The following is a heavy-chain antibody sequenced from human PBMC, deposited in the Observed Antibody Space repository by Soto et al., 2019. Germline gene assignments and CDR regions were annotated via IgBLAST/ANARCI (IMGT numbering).Heavy chain of an antibody. CDR2: ISYDGTNK. Sequence: GSLRLSCAASGFTFSSYAMHWVRQAPGKGLEWVAVISYDGTNKNYADSVKGRFTISRDNSKKTLYLQMSSLRGEDTAVYYCARDTSAVTGTTGDFDYWGQGTLVTVSS. CDR1: GFTFSSYA. J-gene: IGHJ4*02. V-gene: IGHV3-30-3*01. D-gene: IGHD1-20*01. CDR3: ARDTSAVTGTTGDFDY.